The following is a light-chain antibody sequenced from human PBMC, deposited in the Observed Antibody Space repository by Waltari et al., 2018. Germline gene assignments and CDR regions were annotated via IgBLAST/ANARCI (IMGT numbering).Light chain of an antibody. Sequence: DIQMTQSPSSLSASVGDRVTISCRASQSISSCLNWYQQKPGKAPKLLISVASTLQSGVPSRFSGSGSGTDFTLTISSLQPEDFATYHCQQSYSTPRTFGQGTKVESK. V-gene: IGKV1-39*01. J-gene: IGKJ1*01. CDR1: QSISSC. CDR3: QQSYSTPRT. CDR2: VAS.